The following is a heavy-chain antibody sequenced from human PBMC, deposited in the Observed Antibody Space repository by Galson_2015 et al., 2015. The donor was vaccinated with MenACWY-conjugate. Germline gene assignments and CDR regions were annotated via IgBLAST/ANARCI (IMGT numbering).Heavy chain of an antibody. CDR2: GGT. CDR3: ARVLDYYGSGTFGFDY. Sequence: GGTFYNASLKSRVTISVDTSRNQFSLNLRSVTAADTAVYYCARVLDYYGSGTFGFDYCGQGILVTVSS. V-gene: IGHV4-30-2*04. D-gene: IGHD3-10*01. J-gene: IGHJ4*02.